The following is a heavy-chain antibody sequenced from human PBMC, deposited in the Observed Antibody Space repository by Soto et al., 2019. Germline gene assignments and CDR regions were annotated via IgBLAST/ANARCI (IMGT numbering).Heavy chain of an antibody. V-gene: IGHV3-33*01. CDR2: IWYDGSNK. J-gene: IGHJ4*02. D-gene: IGHD1-1*01. CDR1: GFTFSSYG. Sequence: QVQLVESGGGVVQPGRSLRLSCAASGFTFSSYGMHWVRQAPGKGLEWGAVIWYDGSNKYYADSVKGRFTISRDDSKKTLDLQMNSLRAEDTAIYYCARDNNWALDYWGQGTLVTVSS. CDR3: ARDNNWALDY.